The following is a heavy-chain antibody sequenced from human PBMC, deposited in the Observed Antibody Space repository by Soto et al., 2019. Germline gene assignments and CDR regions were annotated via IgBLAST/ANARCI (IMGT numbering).Heavy chain of an antibody. CDR3: ARHRGPAPVY. D-gene: IGHD3-10*01. J-gene: IGHJ4*02. V-gene: IGHV4-39*01. CDR2: LFYGGTT. CDR1: GGSISGYY. Sequence: PSETLSLTCTVSGGSISGYYWTWIRQPPGKGLEWVGSLFYGGTTDYNPSLKSRLTMSLDTSKNHFSPKLRSVTAADTAVYYCARHRGPAPVYWGQGTLVTVSS.